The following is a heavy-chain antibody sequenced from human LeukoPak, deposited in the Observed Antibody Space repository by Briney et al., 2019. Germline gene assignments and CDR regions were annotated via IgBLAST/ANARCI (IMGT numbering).Heavy chain of an antibody. J-gene: IGHJ5*02. Sequence: SETLSLTCAVSGYSISSGYYWGWIRPPPGKGLEWIGSIYHSGSTYYNPSLKSRVTISVDTSKNQFSLKLSSVTAADTAVYYCARKHISSWFDPWGQGTLVTVSS. CDR2: IYHSGST. D-gene: IGHD2-21*01. V-gene: IGHV4-38-2*01. CDR1: GYSISSGYY. CDR3: ARKHISSWFDP.